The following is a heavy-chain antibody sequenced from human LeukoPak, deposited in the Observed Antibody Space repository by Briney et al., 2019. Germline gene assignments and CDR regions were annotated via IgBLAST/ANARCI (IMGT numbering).Heavy chain of an antibody. CDR2: INHSGST. CDR3: ARQAPYSYYYGMDV. CDR1: GGSFSGYY. V-gene: IGHV4-34*01. J-gene: IGHJ6*02. Sequence: PSETLSLTCAVYGGSFSGYYWSWIRQPPGKGLEWIGEINHSGSTNYNPSLKSRVTISVDTSKNQFSLKLSSVTAADTAVYYCARQAPYSYYYGMDVWGQGTTVTVSS.